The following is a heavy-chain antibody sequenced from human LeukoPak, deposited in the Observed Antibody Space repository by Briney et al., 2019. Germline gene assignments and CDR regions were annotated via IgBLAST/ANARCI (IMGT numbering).Heavy chain of an antibody. CDR1: GGPISSGGYP. CDR3: ARDRAGLGLLDF. D-gene: IGHD1-26*01. V-gene: IGHV4-30-2*01. Sequence: PSETLSLTCAVSGGPISSGGYPWAWLRQPPGKGLEWIGYIFQSGSPSYNPSLRSRVTISVDTSRNQFSLKLNSVTAADTAMYYCARDRAGLGLLDFWGPGTMVTVSS. J-gene: IGHJ3*01. CDR2: IFQSGSP.